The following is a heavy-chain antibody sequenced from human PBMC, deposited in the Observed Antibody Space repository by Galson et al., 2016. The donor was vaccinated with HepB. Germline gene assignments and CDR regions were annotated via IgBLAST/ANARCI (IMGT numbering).Heavy chain of an antibody. CDR1: GGSITNYY. CDR3: ARVWGQWLLYYFEY. D-gene: IGHD6-19*01. V-gene: IGHV4-59*12. J-gene: IGHJ4*02. Sequence: ETLSLTCTVSGGSITNYYWSWIRQPPGKGPEWIGYIYYSGSTTYNPSLKSRVTISVDTSKNQFSLKLSSVTAADTAVYYCARVWGQWLLYYFEYWGQGTPVTVSS. CDR2: IYYSGST.